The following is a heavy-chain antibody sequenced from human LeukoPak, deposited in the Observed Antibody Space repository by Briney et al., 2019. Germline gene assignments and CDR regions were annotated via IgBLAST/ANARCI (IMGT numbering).Heavy chain of an antibody. CDR3: ATFTMVRGVVFRSHELTN. CDR1: GYTFTSYG. V-gene: IGHV1-18*04. Sequence: ASVKVSCKASGYTFTSYGISWVRQAPGQGLEWMGWISAYNGNTNYAQKPQGRVTMTTDTSASTAYMELRSLRSDDTAVYYCATFTMVRGVVFRSHELTNWGQGTLVTVSS. J-gene: IGHJ4*02. CDR2: ISAYNGNT. D-gene: IGHD3-10*01.